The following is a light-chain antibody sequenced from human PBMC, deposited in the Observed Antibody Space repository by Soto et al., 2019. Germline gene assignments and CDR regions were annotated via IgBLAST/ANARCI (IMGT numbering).Light chain of an antibody. CDR2: AAS. Sequence: DIQMTQSPSSLSASVGDRVTITCRASQRISSFLNWYQQKAGKDPKLLIYAASSRQSGVPSRFSGSGSGTDFTPTIRSLQPEDFASYYCQQSYSXPPTFGQGTKV. V-gene: IGKV1-39*01. CDR1: QRISSF. J-gene: IGKJ1*01. CDR3: QQSYSXPPT.